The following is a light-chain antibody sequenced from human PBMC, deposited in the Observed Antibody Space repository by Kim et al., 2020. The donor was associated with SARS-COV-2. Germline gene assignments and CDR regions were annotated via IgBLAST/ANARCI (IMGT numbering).Light chain of an antibody. CDR1: TSDVGDVGGFNY. Sequence: QSALTQPASVSGSPGQSITIPCTGTTSDVGDVGGFNYVSWYQHHPGKAPKFIIFDVTLRPPGVSNRFSGSKSGNTASLTISGLQAEDEAYYYCSSFMRTTQVVFGGGTKLTVL. CDR3: SSFMRTTQVV. CDR2: DVT. J-gene: IGLJ3*02. V-gene: IGLV2-14*03.